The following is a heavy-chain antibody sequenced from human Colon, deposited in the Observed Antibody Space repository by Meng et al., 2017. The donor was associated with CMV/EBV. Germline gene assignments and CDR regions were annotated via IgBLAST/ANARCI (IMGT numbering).Heavy chain of an antibody. CDR1: GDSMSGYY. CDR2: VHYSGST. J-gene: IGHJ4*02. V-gene: IGHV4-59*01. Sequence: SETRSLTCTVSGDSMSGYYWTWIRQSPGKRLEWIGYVHYSGSTSYNPSLKSRVTMSIDTSKNQFFLNLNSVTAADTAVYYCTRGFPGGYYAVFSDYWGQGTLVTVSS. CDR3: TRGFPGGYYAVFSDY. D-gene: IGHD2-2*01.